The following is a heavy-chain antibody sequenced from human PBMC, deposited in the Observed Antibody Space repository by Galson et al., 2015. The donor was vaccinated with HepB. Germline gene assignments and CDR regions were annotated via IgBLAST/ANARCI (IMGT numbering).Heavy chain of an antibody. J-gene: IGHJ4*02. D-gene: IGHD6-19*01. CDR3: ARGRWGAVAGYFAY. V-gene: IGHV1-3*01. CDR2: INAGNGNT. CDR1: GYTFTSYA. Sequence: SVKVSCKASGYTFTSYAMHWVRQAPGQRLEWMGWINAGNGNTKYSQKFQGRVTITRDTSASTAYMELSSLRSEDTAVYYCARGRWGAVAGYFAYWGQGTLGTVAP.